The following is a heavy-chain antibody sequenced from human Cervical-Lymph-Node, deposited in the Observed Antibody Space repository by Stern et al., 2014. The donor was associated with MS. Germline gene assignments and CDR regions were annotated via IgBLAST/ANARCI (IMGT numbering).Heavy chain of an antibody. CDR3: ARGGGLVAYFDS. D-gene: IGHD2-8*02. CDR1: GDTFSSYA. J-gene: IGHJ4*02. Sequence: VQLVESGAEVKRPGSSVKVSCKASGDTFSSYAINWVRQAPGPGLEWMGGITPVFGTTNYAQKFQGRVSITADRSTSTAYLELRTLTSEDTAVYFCARGGGLVAYFDSWGQGTLVTVSS. V-gene: IGHV1-69*06. CDR2: ITPVFGTT.